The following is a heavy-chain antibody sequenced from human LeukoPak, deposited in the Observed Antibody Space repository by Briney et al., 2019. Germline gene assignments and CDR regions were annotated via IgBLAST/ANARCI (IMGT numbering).Heavy chain of an antibody. CDR1: GSRFASYW. D-gene: IGHD3-10*01. CDR2: IYPGDSDT. V-gene: IGHV5-51*01. CDR3: ARRRKGFGELFLIFDY. Sequence: PGASLQISCQGSGSRFASYWIGWVRQMPGKGLEWMGIIYPGDSDTRYSPSFQGQVTISAVKSISTAYLQWSSLKAWDTAMYYCARRRKGFGELFLIFDYWGQGTLVTVSS. J-gene: IGHJ4*02.